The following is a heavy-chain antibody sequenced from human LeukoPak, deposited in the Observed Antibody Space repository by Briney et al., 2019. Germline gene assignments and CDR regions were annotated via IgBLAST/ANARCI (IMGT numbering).Heavy chain of an antibody. CDR2: ISWNSGSI. D-gene: IGHD2-2*01. J-gene: IGHJ4*02. CDR3: AKDIGDQLLLYYFDY. Sequence: GGSLRLSCAASGFTFDDYAMHWVRQAPGKGLEWVSGISWNSGSIGYADSVKGRFTISRDNAKNSLYLQMNSLRAEDMALYYCAKDIGDQLLLYYFDYWGQGTLVTVSS. V-gene: IGHV3-9*03. CDR1: GFTFDDYA.